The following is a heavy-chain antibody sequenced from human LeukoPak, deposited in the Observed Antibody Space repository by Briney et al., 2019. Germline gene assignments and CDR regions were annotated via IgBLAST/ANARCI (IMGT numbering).Heavy chain of an antibody. J-gene: IGHJ4*02. Sequence: GGSLRLSCAASGFTFSSYSMNWVRQPPGKGLEWISYILSSFTGMSYADSVKGRFTISRDNAKNSLYLQMSSLRDDDTAVYYCARDLHFAFDYWGRGTLVTVSS. CDR2: ILSSFTGM. CDR1: GFTFSSYS. CDR3: ARDLHFAFDY. V-gene: IGHV3-48*02.